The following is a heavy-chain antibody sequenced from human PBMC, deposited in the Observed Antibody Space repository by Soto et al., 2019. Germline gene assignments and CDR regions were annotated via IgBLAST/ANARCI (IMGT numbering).Heavy chain of an antibody. CDR2: IYSGGST. D-gene: IGHD3-22*01. CDR3: ARSAIYYDSSGYYPGPSYFDY. Sequence: GGSLRLSCAASGFTVSSNYMSWVRQAPGKGLEWVSVIYSGGSTYYADSVKGRFTISRDNSKNTLYLQMNSLRAEDTAVYYCARSAIYYDSSGYYPGPSYFDYWGQGTLVTVSS. V-gene: IGHV3-66*01. CDR1: GFTVSSNY. J-gene: IGHJ4*02.